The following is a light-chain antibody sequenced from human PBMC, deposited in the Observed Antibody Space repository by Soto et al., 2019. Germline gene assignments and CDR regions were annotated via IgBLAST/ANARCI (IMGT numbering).Light chain of an antibody. Sequence: EIVMTQSPATLSVSPGERATLSCRASQSISSNLAWYQQKPGQAPRLLIFDASTRGGAVAARFSGSGSGTDFTLTISSLQLDDFATYYCQQSYNTPLTFGQGTKVEIK. J-gene: IGKJ1*01. V-gene: IGKV3-15*01. CDR3: QQSYNTPLT. CDR2: DAS. CDR1: QSISSN.